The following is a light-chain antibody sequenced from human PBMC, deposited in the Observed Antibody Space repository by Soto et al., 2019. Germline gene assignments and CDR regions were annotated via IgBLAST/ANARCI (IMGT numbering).Light chain of an antibody. V-gene: IGKV1-6*01. J-gene: IGKJ4*01. CDR1: QDIRND. CDR3: QQYDNYPLT. Sequence: AIQMTQSPSSLSASVGDRVTIICRASQDIRNDLGWYQQKPGKAPKVLIYAASSLQSGVPSRFSGSGSGTKFTLTISNPQPDDFATYYCQQYDNYPLTFGGGTKV. CDR2: AAS.